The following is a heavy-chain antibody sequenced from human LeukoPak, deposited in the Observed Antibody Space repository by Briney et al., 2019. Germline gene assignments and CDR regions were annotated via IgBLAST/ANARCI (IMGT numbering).Heavy chain of an antibody. J-gene: IGHJ4*02. V-gene: IGHV4-59*01. CDR3: ARVRSSSWFGDTFDY. D-gene: IGHD3-10*01. CDR2: IYYSGST. CDR1: GGSISGYY. Sequence: SETLSLTCTVSGGSISGYYWSWIRQPPGKGLEWIDYIYYSGSTNYNPSLKSRVTISVDTSNNQFSLRLSFVTAADTAVYFCARVRSSSWFGDTFDYWGQGTLVTVSS.